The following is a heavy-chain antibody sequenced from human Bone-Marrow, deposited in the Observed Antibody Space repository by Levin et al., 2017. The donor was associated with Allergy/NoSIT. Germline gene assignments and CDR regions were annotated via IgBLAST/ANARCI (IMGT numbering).Heavy chain of an antibody. CDR2: TSYDGSTR. D-gene: IGHD6-19*01. Sequence: GGSLRLSCVASGFSFAPYAFHWVRQAPGKGLEWVAVTSYDGSTREYGDSVKGRFIISRDNSRNTVFLQMNGLKSEDTAVYYCARDFGSSGRFYALDVWGQGTTVTVSS. J-gene: IGHJ6*02. CDR1: GFSFAPYA. V-gene: IGHV3-30*04. CDR3: ARDFGSSGRFYALDV.